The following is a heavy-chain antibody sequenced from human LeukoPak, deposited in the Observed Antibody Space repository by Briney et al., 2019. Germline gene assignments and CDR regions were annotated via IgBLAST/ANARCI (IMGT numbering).Heavy chain of an antibody. V-gene: IGHV4-59*08. J-gene: IGHJ4*02. CDR1: GASISSFY. Sequence: PSETLSLTCAVSGASISSFYWSWIRRPPGKGLEWIAYISYTGSTNYNPSLKSRITISVEASKNQFSLRLSSVTAADTAVYCWARHSDDNKIYYSFDSWGQGTLVTVSS. CDR3: ARHSDDNKIYYSFDS. CDR2: ISYTGST. D-gene: IGHD5/OR15-5a*01.